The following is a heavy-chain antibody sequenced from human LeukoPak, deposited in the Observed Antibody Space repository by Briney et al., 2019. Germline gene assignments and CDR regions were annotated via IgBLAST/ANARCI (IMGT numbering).Heavy chain of an antibody. J-gene: IGHJ4*02. CDR2: IYYSGST. CDR3: ARVRVSSGSHPWYFDY. Sequence: SETLSLTCTVSGGSISSYYWSWIRQPPGKGLEWIGYIYYSGSTNYNPSLKSRVTISVDTSKHHLSLKLSSVTAADTAVYFCARVRVSSGSHPWYFDYWGQGTLVTVSS. CDR1: GGSISSYY. D-gene: IGHD3-22*01. V-gene: IGHV4-59*08.